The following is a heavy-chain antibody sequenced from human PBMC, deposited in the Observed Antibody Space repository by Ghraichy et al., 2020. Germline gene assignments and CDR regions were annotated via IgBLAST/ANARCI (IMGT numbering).Heavy chain of an antibody. D-gene: IGHD3-3*01. Sequence: GGSLRLSCAASGFTFSSYWMSWVRQAPGKGLEWVANIKQDGSEKYYVDSVKGRFTISRDNAKNSLYLQMNSLRAEDTAVYYCTREFKIRFLEWLPDYYYYYGMDVWGQGTTVTVSS. CDR3: TREFKIRFLEWLPDYYYYYGMDV. CDR2: IKQDGSEK. V-gene: IGHV3-7*01. J-gene: IGHJ6*02. CDR1: GFTFSSYW.